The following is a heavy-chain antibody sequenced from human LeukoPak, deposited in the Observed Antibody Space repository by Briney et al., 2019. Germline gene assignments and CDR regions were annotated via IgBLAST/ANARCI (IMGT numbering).Heavy chain of an antibody. J-gene: IGHJ4*02. D-gene: IGHD1-26*01. V-gene: IGHV3-23*01. CDR2: ISSSGDST. CDR1: GFTFSTHV. CDR3: AKGGKWDVTPFDY. Sequence: GSLRLSCAASGFTFSTHVMSWVRQAPEKGLEWVSTISSSGDSTYYADSVKGRFTISRDNSKNTLYLQVNSLRAEDTAVYYCAKGGKWDVTPFDYWGQGTLVTVSS.